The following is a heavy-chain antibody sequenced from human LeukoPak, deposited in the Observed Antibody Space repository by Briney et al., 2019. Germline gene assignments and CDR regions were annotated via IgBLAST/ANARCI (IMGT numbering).Heavy chain of an antibody. CDR2: IYYSGST. CDR3: TRYFDWLSPSSDY. Sequence: PSETLSLTCTVSGGSISSYYWGWIRQPPGKGLEWIGSIYYSGSTYYNPSLKSRVTISVDTSKNQFSLKLSSVTAADTAVYYCTRYFDWLSPSSDYWGQGTLVTVSS. J-gene: IGHJ4*02. CDR1: GGSISSYY. V-gene: IGHV4-39*01. D-gene: IGHD3-9*01.